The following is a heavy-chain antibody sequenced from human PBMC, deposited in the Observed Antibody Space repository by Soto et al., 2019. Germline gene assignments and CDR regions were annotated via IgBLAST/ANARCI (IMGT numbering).Heavy chain of an antibody. Sequence: GGSLRLSWLASGFTFSSHGMRWVRQAPGKGLEWVSVIRGSDSNKYYADSVKGRFTISRDNSKNTLYLQLNSLRAEDTALYYCAQSTLWFGYMDVWGKGTTVTVSS. V-gene: IGHV3-23*01. CDR3: AQSTLWFGYMDV. J-gene: IGHJ6*03. CDR1: GFTFSSHG. CDR2: IRGSDSNK. D-gene: IGHD3-10*01.